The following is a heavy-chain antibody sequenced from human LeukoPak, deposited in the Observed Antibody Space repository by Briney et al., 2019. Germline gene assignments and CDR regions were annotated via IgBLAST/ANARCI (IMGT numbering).Heavy chain of an antibody. D-gene: IGHD6-6*01. J-gene: IGHJ6*03. CDR3: ATALSARPLEIYYYYMDV. V-gene: IGHV1-24*01. CDR1: GYTLTELS. CDR2: FDPEDGET. Sequence: ASVKVSCKVSGYTLTELSVHWVRQAPGKGLEWMGGFDPEDGETIYAQKFQGRVTMTEDTSTDTAYMELSSLRSEDTAVYYCATALSARPLEIYYYYMDVWGKGTTVTVSS.